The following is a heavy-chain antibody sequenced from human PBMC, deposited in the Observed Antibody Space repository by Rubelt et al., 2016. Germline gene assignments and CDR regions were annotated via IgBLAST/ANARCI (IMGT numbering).Heavy chain of an antibody. CDR2: ISYEGDKT. Sequence: QVQLVESGGGVVQPGRSLRLSCAATGFSFSSFGMHWVRQAPGKGLEWLAVISYEGDKTDYGDSVKGRFTISRDNSKNTLYLQRNNLRVDDTAVYYCATLLNAFDIWGQGTMVTVSS. CDR3: ATLLNAFDI. CDR1: GFSFSSFG. V-gene: IGHV3-33*03. J-gene: IGHJ3*02.